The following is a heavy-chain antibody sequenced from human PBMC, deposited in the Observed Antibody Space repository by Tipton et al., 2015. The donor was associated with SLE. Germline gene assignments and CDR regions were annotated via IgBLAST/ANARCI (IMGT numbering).Heavy chain of an antibody. CDR2: IYHSESP. V-gene: IGHV4-4*02. D-gene: IGHD1-7*01. J-gene: IGHJ4*02. CDR3: TRVPRYNWNYIAD. Sequence: TLPLTCAVSGGSIISSSWWSWVRQPPGKGLEWIGDIYHSESPNYNPSLKSRVTISIDKSKNQFSLKLTSVTAADTAVYHCTRVPRYNWNYIADWGQGTLVSVSS. CDR1: GGSIISSSW.